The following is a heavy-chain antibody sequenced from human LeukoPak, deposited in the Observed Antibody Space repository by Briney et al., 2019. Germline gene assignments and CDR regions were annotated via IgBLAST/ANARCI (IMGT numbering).Heavy chain of an antibody. V-gene: IGHV3-11*01. CDR3: ARERTGTYYTFDL. CDR2: IPNTGRSI. D-gene: IGHD1-26*01. Sequence: KPGGSLRLSCAASGFSFSDYYMSWVRQAPGKGLEWVSYIPNTGRSIYYAESVKGRFTISRDNAKNSLFLQMNSLRAEDTAIYYCARERTGTYYTFDLWGRGTMVTVSS. J-gene: IGHJ3*01. CDR1: GFSFSDYY.